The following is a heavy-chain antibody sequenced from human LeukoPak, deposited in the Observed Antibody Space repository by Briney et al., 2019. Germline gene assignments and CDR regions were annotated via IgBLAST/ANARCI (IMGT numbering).Heavy chain of an antibody. Sequence: KPSETLSLTCTVSGGFISSYYWSWIRQPPGKGLEWIGYIYYSGSTNYNPSLKSRVTISVDTSKNQFSLKLSSATAADTAVYYCARGVSPDLWFGEFTNWFDPWGQGTLVTVSS. V-gene: IGHV4-59*01. CDR3: ARGVSPDLWFGEFTNWFDP. CDR2: IYYSGST. J-gene: IGHJ5*02. CDR1: GGFISSYY. D-gene: IGHD3-10*01.